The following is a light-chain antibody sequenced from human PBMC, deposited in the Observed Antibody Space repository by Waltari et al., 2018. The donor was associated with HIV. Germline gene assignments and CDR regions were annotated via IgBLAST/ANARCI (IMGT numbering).Light chain of an antibody. Sequence: QSVLTQPAAVSGSAAQSTSVSCPGTSIDVGGYGYVRWYQQHPDKAPKLLIYEVRSRPSGVSDRFSGSKSGNTASLTISGLQPEDEADYYCSSFTDNRAVIFGGGTKLTVL. J-gene: IGLJ2*01. V-gene: IGLV2-14*03. CDR3: SSFTDNRAVI. CDR1: SIDVGGYGY. CDR2: EVR.